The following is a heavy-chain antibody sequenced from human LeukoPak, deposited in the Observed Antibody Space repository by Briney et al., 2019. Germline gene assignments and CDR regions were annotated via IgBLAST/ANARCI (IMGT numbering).Heavy chain of an antibody. CDR2: IYFSGST. D-gene: IGHD3-16*02. V-gene: IGHV4-31*03. CDR3: VSATYFIRLGELSLSSFDY. J-gene: IGHJ4*02. CDR1: GGSISSGGYY. Sequence: SETLSLTCTVSGGSISSGGYYWSWIRQHPGKGLEWIGSIYFSGSTYYNPSLKSRVTISVDTSKNQFSLKLSSVTAADTAVYYCVSATYFIRLGELSLSSFDYWGQGTLVTVSS.